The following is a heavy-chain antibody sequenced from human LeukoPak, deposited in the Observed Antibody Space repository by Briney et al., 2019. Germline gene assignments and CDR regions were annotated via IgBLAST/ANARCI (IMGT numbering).Heavy chain of an antibody. V-gene: IGHV4-61*01. CDR1: GGSVSSGSYY. CDR2: IYYSGST. D-gene: IGHD1-7*01. J-gene: IGHJ5*02. CDR3: ARELELVWFDP. Sequence: PSETLSLTCAVSGGSVSSGSYYWSWIRQPPGKGLEWIGYIYYSGSTNYNPSLKSRVTISVDTSKNQFSLKLSSVTAADTAVYYCARELELVWFDPWGQGTLVTVSS.